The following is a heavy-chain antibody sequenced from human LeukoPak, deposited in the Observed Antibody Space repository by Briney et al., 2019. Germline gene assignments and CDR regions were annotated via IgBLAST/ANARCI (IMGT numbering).Heavy chain of an antibody. V-gene: IGHV4-34*01. Sequence: SETLSLTCAVYGGSFSGYYWSWIRQPPGKGLEWIGEINHSGSTNYSPSLKSRVTISVDTSKSQFSLKLSSVTAADTAVYYCASPTTVTTRYFDLWGRGTLVTVSS. CDR2: INHSGST. CDR1: GGSFSGYY. J-gene: IGHJ2*01. CDR3: ASPTTVTTRYFDL. D-gene: IGHD4-17*01.